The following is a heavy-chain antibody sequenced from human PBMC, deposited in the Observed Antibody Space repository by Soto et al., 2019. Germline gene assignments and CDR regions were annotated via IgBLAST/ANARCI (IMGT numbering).Heavy chain of an antibody. CDR3: ARHLRSRPAGIAAAGTFDY. Sequence: SETLSLTCTVSGGSISSYYWSWIRQPPGKGLEWIGYIYYSGSTNYNPSLKSRVTISVDTSKNQFSLKLSSVTAADTAVYYCARHLRSRPAGIAAAGTFDYWGQGTLVTVSS. CDR1: GGSISSYY. V-gene: IGHV4-59*08. J-gene: IGHJ4*02. D-gene: IGHD6-13*01. CDR2: IYYSGST.